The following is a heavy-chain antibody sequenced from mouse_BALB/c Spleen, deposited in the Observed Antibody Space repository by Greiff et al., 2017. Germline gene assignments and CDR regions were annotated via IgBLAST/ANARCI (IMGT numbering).Heavy chain of an antibody. J-gene: IGHJ3*01. CDR2: ISYSGST. V-gene: IGHV3-2*02. D-gene: IGHD1-1*02. CDR1: GYSITSDYA. CDR3: ARNYGAPFAY. Sequence: DVQLQESGPGLVKPSQSLSLTCTVTGYSITSDYAWNWIRQFPGNKLEWMGYISYSGSTSYNPSLKSRISITRDTSKNQFFLQLNSVTTEDTATYYCARNYGAPFAYWGQGTLVTVSA.